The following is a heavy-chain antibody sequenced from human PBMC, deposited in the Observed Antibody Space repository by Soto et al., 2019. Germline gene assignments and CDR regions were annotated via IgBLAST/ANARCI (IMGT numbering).Heavy chain of an antibody. V-gene: IGHV3-33*01. Sequence: GGSLRLSCAASGFTFSSYGMHWVRQAPGKGLEWVAVIWYDGSNKYYADSVKGRFTISRDNSKNTLYLQMNSLRAEDTAVYYCAVGTAYCGGDYYSPYFQHWGQGTLVTVSS. CDR3: AVGTAYCGGDYYSPYFQH. J-gene: IGHJ1*01. CDR2: IWYDGSNK. CDR1: GFTFSSYG. D-gene: IGHD2-21*02.